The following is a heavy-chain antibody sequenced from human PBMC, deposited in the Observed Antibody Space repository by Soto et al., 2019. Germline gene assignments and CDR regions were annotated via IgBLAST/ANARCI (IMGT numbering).Heavy chain of an antibody. J-gene: IGHJ4*02. CDR3: AKDMSLGARGASDVYFDF. D-gene: IGHD3-16*01. CDR1: GFIFSDYA. CDR2: ISGSGNNI. V-gene: IGHV3-23*01. Sequence: EVPLLESGGGLVQPGGFRRLSCAVSGFIFSDYAMSWVRQAPGQGLQWVASISGSGNNIYYADSVKGRFTISRDNPENRLYLQMNSLTAEDTAVYYCAKDMSLGARGASDVYFDFWGQGVLVTVSS.